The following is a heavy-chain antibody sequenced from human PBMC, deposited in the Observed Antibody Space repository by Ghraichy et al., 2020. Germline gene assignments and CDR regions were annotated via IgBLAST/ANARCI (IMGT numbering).Heavy chain of an antibody. D-gene: IGHD4-17*01. CDR1: GFTFSSYG. J-gene: IGHJ6*03. CDR3: AKYPTVTTVGYYYYMDV. Sequence: GGSLRLSCAASGFTFSSYGMHWVRQAPGKGLEWVAFIRYDGSNKYYADSVKGRFTISRDNSKNTLYLQMNSLRAEDTAVYYCAKYPTVTTVGYYYYMDVWGKGTTVTVSS. CDR2: IRYDGSNK. V-gene: IGHV3-30*02.